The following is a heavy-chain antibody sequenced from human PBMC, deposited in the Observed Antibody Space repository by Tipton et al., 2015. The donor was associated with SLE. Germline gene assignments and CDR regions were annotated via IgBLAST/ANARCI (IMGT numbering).Heavy chain of an antibody. D-gene: IGHD4-23*01. Sequence: QLVQSGGGLVKPGGSLRLSCAASGFTFHDYAMHWVRQAPGKGLEWVSGISWNSGTVGYADSVKGRFTISRDNAKNFLYLQMNSLRAEDTALYYCAKDGGNSGSLYYHGMDVWGQGTTVIVSS. CDR1: GFTFHDYA. V-gene: IGHV3-9*01. CDR2: ISWNSGTV. J-gene: IGHJ6*02. CDR3: AKDGGNSGSLYYHGMDV.